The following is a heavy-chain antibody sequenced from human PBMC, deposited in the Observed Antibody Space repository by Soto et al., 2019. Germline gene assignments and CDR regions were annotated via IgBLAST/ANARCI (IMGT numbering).Heavy chain of an antibody. J-gene: IGHJ4*02. CDR3: AHRPSYDPSGAFDY. V-gene: IGHV2-5*02. D-gene: IGHD3-22*01. Sequence: QITLKESGPTLVKPTETLTLTCIFSGFSLSNSGVGVGWLRQPPGKALEWLALIYWDDDRRYSASLRSRLTITKDTSNNPVVLTMTNMDPMDTATYYCAHRPSYDPSGAFDYWGQGTLVTVSS. CDR1: GFSLSNSGVG. CDR2: IYWDDDR.